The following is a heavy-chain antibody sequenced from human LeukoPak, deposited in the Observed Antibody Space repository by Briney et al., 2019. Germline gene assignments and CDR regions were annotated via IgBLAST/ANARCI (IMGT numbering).Heavy chain of an antibody. CDR3: ARAGYSSSWNPNWFDP. J-gene: IGHJ5*02. D-gene: IGHD6-13*01. V-gene: IGHV4-34*01. CDR1: GGSFSGYY. CDR2: INHSGNT. Sequence: SETLSLTCAVYGGSFSGYYWSWIRQPPGKGLEWIGEINHSGNTNYNPSLKSRVTISVDTSKNQFSLKLSSVTAADTAVYYCARAGYSSSWNPNWFDPWGQGTLVTVSS.